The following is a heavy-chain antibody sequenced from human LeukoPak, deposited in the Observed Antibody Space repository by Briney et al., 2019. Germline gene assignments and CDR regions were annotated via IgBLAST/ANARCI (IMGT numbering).Heavy chain of an antibody. CDR1: GYTLTELS. J-gene: IGHJ4*02. CDR2: FDPEDGET. CDR3: ATWSSLGELSTFDY. D-gene: IGHD3-16*02. V-gene: IGHV1-24*01. Sequence: ASMKVSCKVSGYTLTELSTHWVRQAPGKGLEWMGGFDPEDGETIYAQKFQGRVTMTEDTSTDTAYMELSSLRSEDTAVYYCATWSSLGELSTFDYWGQGTLVTVSS.